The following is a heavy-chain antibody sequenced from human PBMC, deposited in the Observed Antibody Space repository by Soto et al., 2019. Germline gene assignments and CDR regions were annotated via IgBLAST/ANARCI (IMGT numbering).Heavy chain of an antibody. J-gene: IGHJ4*02. V-gene: IGHV3-30-3*01. Sequence: PGGSLRLSCAASGFTFSSYAMHWVRQAPGKGLEWVAVISYDGSNKYYADSVKGRFTISRDNSKNTPYLQMNSLRAEDTAVYYCARDGHGPCSYAHQADYWGQGTLVTVSS. CDR2: ISYDGSNK. CDR1: GFTFSSYA. D-gene: IGHD5-18*01. CDR3: ARDGHGPCSYAHQADY.